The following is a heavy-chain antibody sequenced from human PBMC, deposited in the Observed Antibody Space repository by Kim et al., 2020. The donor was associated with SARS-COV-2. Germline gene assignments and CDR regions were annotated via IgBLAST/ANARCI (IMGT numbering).Heavy chain of an antibody. CDR2: IYTSGST. CDR3: AREYYYDSSGHKPHRSAYWYFDL. Sequence: SETLSLTCTVSGGSISSGSYYWSWIRQPAGKGLEWIGRIYTSGSTNYNPSLKSRVTISVDTSKNQFSLKLSSVTAADTAVYYCAREYYYDSSGHKPHRSAYWYFDLWGRGTLVTVSS. CDR1: GGSISSGSYY. V-gene: IGHV4-61*02. J-gene: IGHJ2*01. D-gene: IGHD3-22*01.